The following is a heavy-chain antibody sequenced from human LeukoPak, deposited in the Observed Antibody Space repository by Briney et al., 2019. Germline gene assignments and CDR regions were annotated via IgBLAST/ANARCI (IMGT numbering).Heavy chain of an antibody. D-gene: IGHD3-10*01. CDR3: AKDSSEDYYGSGSYYNV. J-gene: IGHJ4*02. CDR2: ISGSGGST. CDR1: GFTFSSYA. Sequence: GGSLRLSCAASGFTFSSYAMSWVRQAPGKGLEWVSAISGSGGSTYYADSVKGRFTISRDNSKNTLYLQMNSLRAEDTAVYYCAKDSSEDYYGSGSYYNVWGQGTLVIVSS. V-gene: IGHV3-23*01.